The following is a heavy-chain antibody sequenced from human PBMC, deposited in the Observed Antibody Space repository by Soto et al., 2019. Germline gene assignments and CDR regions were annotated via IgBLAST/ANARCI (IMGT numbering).Heavy chain of an antibody. V-gene: IGHV4-39*01. J-gene: IGHJ5*02. CDR3: ARHQSHSSSYVYP. Sequence: SETLSLTCTVSGGSISSSSYYWGWIRQPPGKGLEWIGSIYYSGSTYYNPSLKSRVTISVDTSKNQFSLKLSSVTAADTAVYYCARHQSHSSSYVYPWSQGTLVTVSS. CDR2: IYYSGST. D-gene: IGHD6-13*01. CDR1: GGSISSSSYY.